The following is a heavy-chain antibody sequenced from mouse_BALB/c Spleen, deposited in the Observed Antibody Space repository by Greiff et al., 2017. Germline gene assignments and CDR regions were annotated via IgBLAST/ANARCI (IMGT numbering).Heavy chain of an antibody. D-gene: IGHD1-1*01. CDR2: IDPSDSYT. Sequence: QVQLQQSGAELVKPGASVKLSCTASGYTFTSYWMPWVKQRPGQGLEWIGEIDPSDSYTNYNQKFKGKSTLTVDKSSSTAYMQLSSLTSEDSAVYYCARRAVVATEAMDYWGQGTSVTVSS. V-gene: IGHV1-69*01. CDR3: ARRAVVATEAMDY. J-gene: IGHJ4*01. CDR1: GYTFTSYW.